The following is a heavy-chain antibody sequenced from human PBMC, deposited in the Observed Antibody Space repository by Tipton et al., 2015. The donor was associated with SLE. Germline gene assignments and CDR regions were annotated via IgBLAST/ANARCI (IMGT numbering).Heavy chain of an antibody. D-gene: IGHD2-21*01. V-gene: IGHV4-59*02. CDR2: ISYSGST. CDR3: TFAPGYYYMDV. CDR1: GGSVSSFY. J-gene: IGHJ6*03. Sequence: TLSLTCTVSGGSVSSFYWSWIRQPPGKGLEWIGYISYSGSTKYNPSLKSRVTISVDTSKNQFSLNLRSVTAADTAVYYCTFAPGYYYMDVWGKGTTVTVSS.